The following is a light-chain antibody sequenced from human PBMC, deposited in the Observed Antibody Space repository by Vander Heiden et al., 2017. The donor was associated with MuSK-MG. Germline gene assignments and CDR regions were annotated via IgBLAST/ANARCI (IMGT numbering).Light chain of an antibody. CDR3: RAWDSRTEV. V-gene: IGLV3-1*01. Sequence: SYELTQPPSVSVSPGQTASITCSGDKLGDKYACWYQQKPGQSPVLGIYQDSKRPSGIPERFSGSNSGNTATLTISGTQAMDESYYYSRAWDSRTEVFGTGTKVTVL. CDR1: KLGDKY. J-gene: IGLJ1*01. CDR2: QDS.